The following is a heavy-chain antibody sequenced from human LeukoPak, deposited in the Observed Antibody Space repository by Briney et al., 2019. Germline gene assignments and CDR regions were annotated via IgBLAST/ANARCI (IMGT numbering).Heavy chain of an antibody. CDR3: AKSLSSTSCRKFDY. Sequence: GRSLRLSCAASGFAFSSYGMHWVRQAPGKGLEWVAVIWYDGSNKYYADSVKGRFTISRDNSKNTLYLQMNSLRAEDTALYYCAKSLSSTSCRKFDYWGQGTLVTVSS. CDR1: GFAFSSYG. CDR2: IWYDGSNK. V-gene: IGHV3-33*06. J-gene: IGHJ4*02. D-gene: IGHD2-2*01.